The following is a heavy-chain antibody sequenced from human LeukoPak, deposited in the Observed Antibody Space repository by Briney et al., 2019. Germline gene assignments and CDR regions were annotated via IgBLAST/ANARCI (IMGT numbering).Heavy chain of an antibody. D-gene: IGHD1-26*01. V-gene: IGHV4-39*01. J-gene: IGHJ4*02. CDR3: ARLGVGATTLLFDY. CDR1: GGSISSSSYY. CDR2: IYYSGST. Sequence: PSETLSLTCTVSGGSISSSSYYWGWIRQPPGKGLEWIGSIYYSGSTYYNPSLKSRVTISVDTSKNQFSLKLSSVTAADTAVYYCARLGVGATTLLFDYWGQGTLVTVSS.